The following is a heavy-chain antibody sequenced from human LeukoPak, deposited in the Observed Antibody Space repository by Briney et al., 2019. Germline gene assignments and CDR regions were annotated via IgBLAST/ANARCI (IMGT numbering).Heavy chain of an antibody. CDR1: GYGVSSNSAA. J-gene: IGHJ4*02. Sequence: SQTLSLTCAISGYGVSSNSAAWNWIPQSPSRGLEWLGRTYYRSKWYNHYPVSLKSRISINPHACKNQFSLQLNSVTPEDTAVYYCTRENRAGWTDHWGPGTQVTVSS. CDR3: TRENRAGWTDH. V-gene: IGHV6-1*01. CDR2: TYYRSKWYN. D-gene: IGHD6-19*01.